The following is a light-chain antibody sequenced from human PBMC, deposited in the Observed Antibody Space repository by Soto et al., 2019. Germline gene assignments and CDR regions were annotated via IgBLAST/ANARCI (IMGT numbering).Light chain of an antibody. CDR1: ISDVGGYNY. CDR2: EVS. V-gene: IGLV2-14*01. J-gene: IGLJ1*01. Sequence: QSALPQPASVSGSPGQSITISCTGTISDVGGYNYVSWYQQHPGKAPKLMIYEVSNRPSGVSNRFSGSKSGNTASLTISGLQADDEADYYCSSYTSRSTLVFGTGTKLTVL. CDR3: SSYTSRSTLV.